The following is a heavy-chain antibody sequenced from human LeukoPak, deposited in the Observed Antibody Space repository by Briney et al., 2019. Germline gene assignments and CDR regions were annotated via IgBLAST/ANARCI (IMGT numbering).Heavy chain of an antibody. J-gene: IGHJ4*02. Sequence: GGSLRLSCAASGFTFSDSALHWVRQAPGKGLEWVGRIAGRSNNYAKAYGESVTGRFTVSRDDSKSTTYLEMNSLKNEDTAVYYCTRHPPRGAITRGARFDYWGQGVLVTVSS. CDR3: TRHPPRGAITRGARFDY. CDR2: IAGRSNNYAK. V-gene: IGHV3-73*01. CDR1: GFTFSDSA. D-gene: IGHD3-16*01.